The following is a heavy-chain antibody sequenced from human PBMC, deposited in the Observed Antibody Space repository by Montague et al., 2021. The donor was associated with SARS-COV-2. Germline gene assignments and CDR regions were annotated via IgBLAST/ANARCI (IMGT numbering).Heavy chain of an antibody. CDR1: GGSISSPDYY. CDR3: ARQLPSYWATNEFQPYYFDG. D-gene: IGHD2-8*01. CDR2: ICYTGST. J-gene: IGHJ4*02. V-gene: IGHV4-39*02. Sequence: SETLSLTCTVSGGSISSPDYYWGWIRQSPGKGLEWIGCICYTGSTYYNPALRSRVSVSMDTSKNHFSLSLISVTVADTAVYFCARQLPSYWATNEFQPYYFDGWGQGTLVTVSS.